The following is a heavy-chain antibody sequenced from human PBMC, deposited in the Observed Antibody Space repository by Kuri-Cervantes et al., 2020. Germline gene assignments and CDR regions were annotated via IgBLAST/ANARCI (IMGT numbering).Heavy chain of an antibody. J-gene: IGHJ4*02. CDR3: ARGGYSYGYPVGY. CDR1: GFTFGDYS. D-gene: IGHD5-18*01. Sequence: SLKISCTASGFTFGDYSMHWVRQAPGKGLEWVAGLAWNSGSTGYADSVKGRFTISRDNAKNSLYLQMNSLRAEDTAVYYCARGGYSYGYPVGYWGQGTLVTVSS. V-gene: IGHV3-9*01. CDR2: LAWNSGST.